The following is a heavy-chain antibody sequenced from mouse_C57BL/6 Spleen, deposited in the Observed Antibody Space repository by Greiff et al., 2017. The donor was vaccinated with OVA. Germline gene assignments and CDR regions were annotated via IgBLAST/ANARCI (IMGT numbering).Heavy chain of an antibody. V-gene: IGHV1-69*01. J-gene: IGHJ2*01. CDR1: GYTFNSYW. D-gene: IGHD2-1*01. Sequence: QVQLQQPGAELVMPGASVQLSCQASGYTFNSYWMHWVKQRPGPGLEWIGEIDPSDRYTNYNQKFTGKSTLTVDKSSSTAYMQLISLTSEDSAVYYCARWKIYYGLDYWGQGTTLTVSS. CDR2: IDPSDRYT. CDR3: ARWKIYYGLDY.